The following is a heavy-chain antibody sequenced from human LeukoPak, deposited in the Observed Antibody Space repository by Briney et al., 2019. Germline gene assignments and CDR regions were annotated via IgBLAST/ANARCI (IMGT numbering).Heavy chain of an antibody. V-gene: IGHV4-34*01. D-gene: IGHD3-3*01. CDR3: ASWRGYYPNYYYYGMDV. J-gene: IGHJ6*02. CDR2: INHSGST. CDR1: GGSFSGYY. Sequence: SETLSLTCAVYGGSFSGYYWSWIRQPPGKGLEWIGEINHSGSTNYNPSLKSRVTISADTSKNQFSLKLSSVTAADTAVYYCASWRGYYPNYYYYGMDVWGQGTTVTVSS.